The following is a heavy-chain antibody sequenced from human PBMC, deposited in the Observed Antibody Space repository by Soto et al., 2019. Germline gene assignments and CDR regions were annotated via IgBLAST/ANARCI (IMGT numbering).Heavy chain of an antibody. V-gene: IGHV5-10-1*01. CDR2: IDPSDSYT. CDR1: GYSSTSYW. J-gene: IGHJ3*02. Sequence: GESLKISCKGSGYSSTSYWISWVRQMPGKGLEWMGRIDPSDSYTNYSPSFQGHVTISADKSISTAYLQWSSLKASDTAMYYCATHTAGAFDIWGQGTMVTVSS. D-gene: IGHD5-18*01. CDR3: ATHTAGAFDI.